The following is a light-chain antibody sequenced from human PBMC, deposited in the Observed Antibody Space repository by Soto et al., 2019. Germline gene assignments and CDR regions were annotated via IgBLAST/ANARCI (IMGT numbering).Light chain of an antibody. J-gene: IGKJ4*01. V-gene: IGKV3-20*01. CDR1: QSVSSSY. CDR3: QQYGSSPQVT. CDR2: SAS. Sequence: EIVLTQSPGTLSLSPGERATLSCRASQSVSSSYLAWYQQKPGQAPRLLIYSASSRATGIPDRFSGSGSGTDFTLTISRLEPEDFAVYYCQQYGSSPQVTFGGGTKVEIK.